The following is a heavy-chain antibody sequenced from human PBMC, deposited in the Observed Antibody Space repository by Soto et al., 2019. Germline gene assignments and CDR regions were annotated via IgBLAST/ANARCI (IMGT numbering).Heavy chain of an antibody. J-gene: IGHJ4*01. Sequence: PGGSLRLSCAASGFTFSSYAMSWVRQAPGKGLERVSAISGSGGSTYYADSVKGRFTISRDNSKNTLYLQMNSLRAEDTAVYYCAKIRNGVRGVIGAFDYWGQGTLVTVSS. V-gene: IGHV3-23*01. CDR2: ISGSGGST. D-gene: IGHD3-10*01. CDR3: AKIRNGVRGVIGAFDY. CDR1: GFTFSSYA.